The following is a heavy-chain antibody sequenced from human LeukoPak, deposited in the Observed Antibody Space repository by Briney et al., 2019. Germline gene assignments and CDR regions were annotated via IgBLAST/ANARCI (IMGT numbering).Heavy chain of an antibody. CDR2: INQDGSEK. J-gene: IGHJ4*02. CDR1: GFTFSTYW. CDR3: ARRLLWFGELFDY. Sequence: GGSLRLSCAASGFTFSTYWMSWVRQAPGKGLEWVANINQDGSEKYYVDSVKGRFTISRDNTKNSLYLQMNSLRAEDTAVYYCARRLLWFGELFDYWGQGTLVTVSS. V-gene: IGHV3-7*01. D-gene: IGHD3-10*01.